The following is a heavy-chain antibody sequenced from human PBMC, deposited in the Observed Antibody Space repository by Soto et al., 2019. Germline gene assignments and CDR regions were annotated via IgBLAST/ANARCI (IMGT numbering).Heavy chain of an antibody. J-gene: IGHJ6*02. D-gene: IGHD6-13*01. V-gene: IGHV3-21*01. CDR1: GFTFSSYS. CDR3: ARGRGAAGTDSVQYYGMDV. Sequence: EVQLVESGGGLVKPGGSLRLSCAASGFTFSSYSMNWVRQAPGKGLEWVSCISSSSSYIYYADSVKGRFTISRDNAKNSLYLQMNSLRAEDTAVYYCARGRGAAGTDSVQYYGMDVWGQGTTVTVSS. CDR2: ISSSSSYI.